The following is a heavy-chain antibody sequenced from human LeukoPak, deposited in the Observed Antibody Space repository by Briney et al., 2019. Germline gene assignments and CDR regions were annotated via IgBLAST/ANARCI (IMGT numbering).Heavy chain of an antibody. D-gene: IGHD2-21*01. Sequence: NAXXSXVRQAPGKGLEWVGRIKSKTDGGTTDYAAPVKGRFTISRDHSKNTLYLQMNSLKTEDTAVYYCTTEHHSWVIESEFDYWGQGTLVTVSS. J-gene: IGHJ4*02. V-gene: IGHV3-15*01. CDR3: TTEHHSWVIESEFDY. CDR2: IKSKTDGGTT. CDR1: NAX.